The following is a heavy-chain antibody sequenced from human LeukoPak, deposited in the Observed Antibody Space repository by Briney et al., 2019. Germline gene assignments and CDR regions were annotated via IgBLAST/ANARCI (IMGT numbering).Heavy chain of an antibody. D-gene: IGHD4-17*01. CDR2: IYYSGST. J-gene: IGHJ2*01. V-gene: IGHV4-59*08. CDR3: ARQSLDYGHYWYFDL. CDR1: GGTISSHY. Sequence: SETLSLTCTVSGGTISSHYWSWIRQPPGKGLEWIGYIYYSGSTKYNPSLKSRVTISVDTSKNQFSLKLSSVTAADAAVYHCARQSLDYGHYWYFDLWGRGTLVTVSS.